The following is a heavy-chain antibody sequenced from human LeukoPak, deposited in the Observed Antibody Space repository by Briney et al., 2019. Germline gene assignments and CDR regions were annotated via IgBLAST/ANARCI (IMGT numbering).Heavy chain of an antibody. CDR1: GFTFSSYA. Sequence: PGGSLRLSCAVSGFTFSSYAMSWVRQAPGKGLEWVSTISGSGDNTHYADSVRGRFTISRDNSKNTLYLQMNSLRAEDTAIYYCAKVSWANYFDYWGQGTLVTVSS. D-gene: IGHD6-13*01. J-gene: IGHJ4*02. CDR3: AKVSWANYFDY. V-gene: IGHV3-23*01. CDR2: ISGSGDNT.